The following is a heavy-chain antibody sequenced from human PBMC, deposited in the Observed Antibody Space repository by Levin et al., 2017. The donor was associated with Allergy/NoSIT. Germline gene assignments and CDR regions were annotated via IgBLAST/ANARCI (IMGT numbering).Heavy chain of an antibody. CDR3: ATSRTFDY. V-gene: IGHV3-7*01. Sequence: GGSLRLSCAASGFTFSSYWMSWVRQAPGQGLEWVANIKQDGSEKNYVDSVKGRFTISRDNAENSVYLQMNSLRAEDTAVYYCATSRTFDYWGQGTQVTVSS. D-gene: IGHD1-14*01. CDR1: GFTFSSYW. J-gene: IGHJ4*02. CDR2: IKQDGSEK.